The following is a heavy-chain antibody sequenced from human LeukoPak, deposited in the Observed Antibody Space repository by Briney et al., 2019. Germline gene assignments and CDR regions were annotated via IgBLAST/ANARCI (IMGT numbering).Heavy chain of an antibody. Sequence: GGSLRLSCAASVFTFSSYWVHLVRQAPGKGLEWVARINSDGSTINHADSVRGRFTISRDNAENTLYLQMSSLRAEDTAIYFCARAAYYRFDYWGQGTLVTVSS. CDR2: INSDGSTI. D-gene: IGHD1-26*01. J-gene: IGHJ4*02. CDR1: VFTFSSYW. CDR3: ARAAYYRFDY. V-gene: IGHV3-74*01.